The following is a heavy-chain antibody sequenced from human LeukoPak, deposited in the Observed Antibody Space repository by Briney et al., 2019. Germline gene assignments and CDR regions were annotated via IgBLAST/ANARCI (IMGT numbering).Heavy chain of an antibody. CDR1: GFTLGSYT. Sequence: GGSLRLSCAATGFTLGSYTMNWVRQAPGKGLEWVSYISSSSSTIQYADSVKGRFTISRDNAENSLYLQMNSLGVEDTAVYYCARAVISIFDNWGQGTLVTVSS. D-gene: IGHD3-3*02. J-gene: IGHJ4*02. CDR2: ISSSSSTI. CDR3: ARAVISIFDN. V-gene: IGHV3-48*01.